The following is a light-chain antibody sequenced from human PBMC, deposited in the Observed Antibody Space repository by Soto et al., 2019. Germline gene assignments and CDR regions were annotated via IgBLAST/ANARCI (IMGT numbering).Light chain of an antibody. V-gene: IGLV2-11*01. Sequence: QSVLTQPRSVSASPGQSVTISCTGTTSDIGSYKSVSWYQQYPGKAPKLIIYDVNKRPSGVPDRFSGSKSVNTASLTISGLQIEDESDYYCCSYAGSYSWVFGGGTKLTVL. CDR3: CSYAGSYSWV. CDR1: TSDIGSYKS. J-gene: IGLJ3*02. CDR2: DVN.